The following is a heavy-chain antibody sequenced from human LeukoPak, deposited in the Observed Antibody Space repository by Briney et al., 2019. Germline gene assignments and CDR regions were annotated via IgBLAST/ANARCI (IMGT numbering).Heavy chain of an antibody. Sequence: GGSLRLSCAASGFTFSSYSMNWVRQAPGKGLEWVTVILYDGSNKYYTDSVKGRFTISRDNSKNTLYLQMNSLRAEDTAVYYCARDEAGREMPTGPWGQGTLVTVSS. V-gene: IGHV3-30*03. D-gene: IGHD5-24*01. CDR2: ILYDGSNK. J-gene: IGHJ5*02. CDR1: GFTFSSYS. CDR3: ARDEAGREMPTGP.